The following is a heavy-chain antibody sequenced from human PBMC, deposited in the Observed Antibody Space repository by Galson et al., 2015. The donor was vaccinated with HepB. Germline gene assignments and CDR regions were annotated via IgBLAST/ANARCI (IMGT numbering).Heavy chain of an antibody. J-gene: IGHJ4*02. CDR1: GFTFSGYY. D-gene: IGHD2-15*01. CDR2: ITSSGDYT. Sequence: SLRLSCAASGFTFSGYYMSWIRQAPGKGLEWVSYITSSGDYTNYADSVKGRFTISRDNAPNSLYLQMNSLRAEDTAVYYCVREAARIDYWGQGTLVTVSS. V-gene: IGHV3-11*06. CDR3: VREAARIDY.